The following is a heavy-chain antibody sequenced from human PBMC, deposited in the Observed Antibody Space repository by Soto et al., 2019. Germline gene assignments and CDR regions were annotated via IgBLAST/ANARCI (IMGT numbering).Heavy chain of an antibody. J-gene: IGHJ6*02. CDR1: GFTFSSYA. D-gene: IGHD1-26*01. CDR3: AKNSYLAWELYRDYYYYYGMDV. Sequence: GGSLRLSCAASGFTFSSYAMSWVRQAPGKGLEWVSAISGSGGSTYYADSVKGRFTISRDNSKNTLYLQMNSLRAEDTAVYYCAKNSYLAWELYRDYYYYYGMDVWGQGTTVTVSS. V-gene: IGHV3-23*01. CDR2: ISGSGGST.